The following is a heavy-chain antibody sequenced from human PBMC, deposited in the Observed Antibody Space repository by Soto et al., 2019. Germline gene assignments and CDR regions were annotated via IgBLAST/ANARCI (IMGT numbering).Heavy chain of an antibody. V-gene: IGHV3-21*01. CDR3: TRDASRDSSARGWFDP. Sequence: GGSLRLSCAASGFTFLSFTMNWFRHSPFKGLEWVSTISSNSAYIYYTDALRGRFTISRDNAKNSLHLQMNSLRAEDTAVYYCTRDASRDSSARGWFDPWGPGTLVTVSS. CDR2: ISSNSAYI. D-gene: IGHD6-13*01. J-gene: IGHJ5*02. CDR1: GFTFLSFT.